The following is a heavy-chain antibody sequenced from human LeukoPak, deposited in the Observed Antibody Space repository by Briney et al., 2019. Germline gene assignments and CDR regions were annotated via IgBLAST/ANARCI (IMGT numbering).Heavy chain of an antibody. CDR1: GGSISSYY. CDR2: IYYSGST. D-gene: IGHD6-19*01. Sequence: KPSETLSLTCTVSGGSISSYYWSWIRQPPGKGLEWIGSIYYSGSTYYKPSLKSRVTISVDTSKSQFSLKLSSVTAADTAVYYCARRQWLGAFDYWGQGTLVTVSS. CDR3: ARRQWLGAFDY. V-gene: IGHV4-39*01. J-gene: IGHJ4*02.